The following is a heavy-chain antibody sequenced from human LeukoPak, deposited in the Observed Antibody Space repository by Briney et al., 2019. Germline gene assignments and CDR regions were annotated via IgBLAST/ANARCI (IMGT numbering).Heavy chain of an antibody. CDR2: INHSGST. CDR1: GGSFGGYY. V-gene: IGHV4-34*01. D-gene: IGHD6-6*01. CDR3: ARARGSRQLVQKRGYLDY. J-gene: IGHJ4*02. Sequence: SETLSLTCAVYGGSFGGYYWSWIRQPPGKGLEWIGEINHSGSTNYNPSLKSRVTISVDTSKNQFSLKLSSVTAADTAVYYCARARGSRQLVQKRGYLDYWGQGTLVTVSS.